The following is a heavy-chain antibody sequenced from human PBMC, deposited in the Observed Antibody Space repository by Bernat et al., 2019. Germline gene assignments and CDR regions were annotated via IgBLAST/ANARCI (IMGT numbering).Heavy chain of an antibody. D-gene: IGHD4-11*01. CDR1: GFTFSSYG. V-gene: IGHV3-33*01. CDR2: IWYDGSNK. J-gene: IGHJ4*02. Sequence: QVQLVESGGGVVQPGRSLRLSCAASGFTFSSYGMHWVRQAPGKGLEWVAVIWYDGSNKYYADSVKGRFTISGDNSKNTLYLQMNSLRAEDTAVYYCARARTVTNFYFDYWGQGTLVTVSS. CDR3: ARARTVTNFYFDY.